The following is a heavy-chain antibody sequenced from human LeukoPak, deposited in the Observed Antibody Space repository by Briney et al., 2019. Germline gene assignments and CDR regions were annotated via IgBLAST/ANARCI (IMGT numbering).Heavy chain of an antibody. CDR3: ARDQVYNSAQGVVDY. V-gene: IGHV1-2*02. CDR2: INPNSGGT. Sequence: VASVKVSCKTSGYTFTAYYMHWVRQAPGQGLEWMGWINPNSGGTNYAQKFQGRVTMTRDTSISTAYMELSRLRSDDTAVYYCARDQVYNSAQGVVDYWGQGTLVTVSS. CDR1: GYTFTAYY. D-gene: IGHD6-19*01. J-gene: IGHJ4*02.